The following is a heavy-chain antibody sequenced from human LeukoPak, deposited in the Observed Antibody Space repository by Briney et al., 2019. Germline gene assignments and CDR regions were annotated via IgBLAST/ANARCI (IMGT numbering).Heavy chain of an antibody. CDR1: GGSISNHH. CDR2: IEYSGGT. Sequence: PSETLSLTCTVSGGSISNHHWSCIRQPPGTGLEWIGYIEYSGGTTYNSSLKSRVTISVDTSKNQFSLKLSSVTAADTAVYYCARGKYSSGSPSSWFDPWGRGTPVAVSS. D-gene: IGHD3-10*01. CDR3: ARGKYSSGSPSSWFDP. J-gene: IGHJ5*02. V-gene: IGHV4-59*08.